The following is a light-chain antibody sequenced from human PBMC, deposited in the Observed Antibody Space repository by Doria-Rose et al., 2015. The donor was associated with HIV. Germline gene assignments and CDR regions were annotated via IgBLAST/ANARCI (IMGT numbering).Light chain of an antibody. CDR1: QGIRND. J-gene: IGKJ4*02. Sequence: SSLSASVGDRVTITCRASQGIRNDLGWYQQKPGKAPKLLIFGTSSLRSGASTRFSGSGSGTDFTLTISSLQPEDFATYYCLQDYSYPRTFGGGTKVEIK. V-gene: IGKV1-6*01. CDR3: LQDYSYPRT. CDR2: GTS.